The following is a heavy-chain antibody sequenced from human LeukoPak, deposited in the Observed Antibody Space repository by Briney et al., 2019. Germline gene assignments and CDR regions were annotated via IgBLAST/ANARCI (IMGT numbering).Heavy chain of an antibody. V-gene: IGHV3-21*01. D-gene: IGHD3-10*01. Sequence: PGGSLRLSCAASGFTFSSYSMNWVRQAPGKGLEWVSSISSSSSYIYYADSVKGRFTISRDNAKNSLYLQMNSLRAEDTAVYYCARGAGSGSYYTTLITDWGQGTLVTVSS. CDR3: ARGAGSGSYYTTLITD. CDR2: ISSSSSYI. CDR1: GFTFSSYS. J-gene: IGHJ4*02.